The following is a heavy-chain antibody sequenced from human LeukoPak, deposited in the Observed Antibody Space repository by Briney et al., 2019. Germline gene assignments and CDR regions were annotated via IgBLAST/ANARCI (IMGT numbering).Heavy chain of an antibody. V-gene: IGHV4-59*01. CDR1: GGSISSYY. CDR3: ARGRSYYTY. Sequence: SETLSLTCTVSGGSISSYYWTWIRQPPGKGLEWIGFMYYSGNSNYNPSLESRVTISVDSSMNQFSLRLSSVTAADTAVYYCARGRSYYTYWGRGTLVTVSS. J-gene: IGHJ4*02. D-gene: IGHD1-26*01. CDR2: MYYSGNS.